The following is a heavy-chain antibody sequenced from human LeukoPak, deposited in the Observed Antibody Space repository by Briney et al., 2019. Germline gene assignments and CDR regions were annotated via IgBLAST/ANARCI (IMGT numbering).Heavy chain of an antibody. V-gene: IGHV3-15*01. CDR1: GFTLNNAW. J-gene: IGHJ1*01. Sequence: GGSLRLSCAASGFTLNNAWMSWVRQAPGKGLEWLGRIKRETDGGTIDYAAPVKGRFTISRDDSRNTLYLQMDSLKIEDTAVYYCTTDRYYDNSELQFQHWGQGTLVTVSS. CDR3: TTDRYYDNSELQFQH. D-gene: IGHD3-22*01. CDR2: IKRETDGGTI.